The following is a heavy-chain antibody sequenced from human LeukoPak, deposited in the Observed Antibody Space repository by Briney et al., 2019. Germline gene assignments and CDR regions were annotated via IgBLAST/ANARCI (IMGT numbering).Heavy chain of an antibody. Sequence: SETLSLTCTVSGYSISSGYYWGWIRQPPGKGLEWIGEIIHSGSTNYNPSLKSRVTISVDTSKNQFSLKLSSVTAADTAVYYCARGERIVVVPAALYYMDVWGKGTTVTVSS. CDR2: IIHSGST. J-gene: IGHJ6*03. CDR3: ARGERIVVVPAALYYMDV. V-gene: IGHV4-38-2*02. D-gene: IGHD2-2*01. CDR1: GYSISSGYY.